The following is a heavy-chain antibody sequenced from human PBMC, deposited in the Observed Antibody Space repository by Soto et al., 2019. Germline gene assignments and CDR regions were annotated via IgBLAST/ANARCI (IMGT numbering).Heavy chain of an antibody. Sequence: QVQLVQSGAEVKKPGSSVKVSCKASGGTFSSYAISWVRQAPEQGLEWMGGIIPIFGTANYAQKFQGRVTITADESTSTAYMELSSLRSEDTAVYYCARGGGTIFGVVIGWFDPWGQGTLVTVSS. V-gene: IGHV1-69*01. CDR2: IIPIFGTA. CDR3: ARGGGTIFGVVIGWFDP. J-gene: IGHJ5*02. D-gene: IGHD3-3*01. CDR1: GGTFSSYA.